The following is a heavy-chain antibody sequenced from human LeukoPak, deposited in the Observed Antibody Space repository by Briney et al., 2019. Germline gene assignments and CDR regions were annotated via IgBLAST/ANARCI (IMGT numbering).Heavy chain of an antibody. CDR3: ASPIFYYDSSGYSFDY. CDR2: ISGSGGST. V-gene: IGHV3-23*01. CDR1: GFTFSSYA. Sequence: GGSLRLSCAASGFTFSSYAMSWVRQAPGKGLEWVSAISGSGGSTYYADSVKGRFTISRDNSKNTLYLQMNSLRAEDTAVYYCASPIFYYDSSGYSFDYWGQGTLVTVSS. J-gene: IGHJ4*02. D-gene: IGHD3-22*01.